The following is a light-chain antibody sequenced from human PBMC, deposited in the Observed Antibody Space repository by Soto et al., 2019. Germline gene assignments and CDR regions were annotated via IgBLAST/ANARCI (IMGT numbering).Light chain of an antibody. CDR1: SSNVGNYKY. J-gene: IGLJ1*01. V-gene: IGLV2-14*01. Sequence: QSALTQPASVSGSPGQWITISCTGTSSNVGNYKYVSWYQQHPGKAPKLIIYEVSNRPSGVSDRFSGSKSGNTASLTISGLQAEDETDYYCLSYTSSGTYVFGTGTKVTVL. CDR3: LSYTSSGTYV. CDR2: EVS.